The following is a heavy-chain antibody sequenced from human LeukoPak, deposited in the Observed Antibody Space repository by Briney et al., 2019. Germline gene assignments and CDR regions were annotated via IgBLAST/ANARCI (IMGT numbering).Heavy chain of an antibody. D-gene: IGHD2-21*02. CDR3: ARDRLAYCGGDCYSGNY. CDR1: GYTFTSYG. CDR2: ISAYNGNT. V-gene: IGHV1-18*01. J-gene: IGHJ4*02. Sequence: ASVKVSCKASGYTFTSYGISWVRQAPGQGLEGMGWISAYNGNTNYAQKLQGRVTMTTDTSTSTAYRELRSLRSDDTAVYYWARDRLAYCGGDCYSGNYWGQGTLVTVSS.